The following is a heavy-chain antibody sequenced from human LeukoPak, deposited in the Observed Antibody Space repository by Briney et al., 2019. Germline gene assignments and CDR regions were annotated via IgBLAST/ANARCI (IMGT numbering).Heavy chain of an antibody. CDR3: ARWSYYFDY. V-gene: IGHV4-59*01. J-gene: IGHJ4*02. Sequence: SETLSLTCTAFGGSISSYYWSWIRQPPGKGLEWIGYIYYSGSTNYNPSLKSRVTISVDTSKNQFSLKLSSVTAADTAVYYCARWSYYFDYWGQGTLVTVSS. CDR1: GGSISSYY. CDR2: IYYSGST.